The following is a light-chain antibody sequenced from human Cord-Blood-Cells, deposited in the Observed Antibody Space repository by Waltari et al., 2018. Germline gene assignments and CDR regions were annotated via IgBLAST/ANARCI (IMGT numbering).Light chain of an antibody. CDR3: CSYAGSSTYV. V-gene: IGLV2-23*02. J-gene: IGLJ1*01. CDR2: EVS. Sequence: QSALTQPASVPGSPGQSITISCTGTSSDVGSYNLVSWYQQHTDKAPKLMIYEVSKRPSGVSNRFSGSKSGNTASLTISGLQAEDEADYYCCSYAGSSTYVFGTGTKVTVL. CDR1: SSDVGSYNL.